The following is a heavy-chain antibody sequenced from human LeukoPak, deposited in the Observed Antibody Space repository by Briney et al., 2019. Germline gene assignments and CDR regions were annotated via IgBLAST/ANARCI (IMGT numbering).Heavy chain of an antibody. D-gene: IGHD3-10*01. J-gene: IGHJ3*02. CDR2: INHSGST. CDR1: GGSFSGYY. CDR3: AREGTMVRGVISDAFDI. Sequence: PSETLSLTCAVYGGSFSGYYWSWIRQPPGKGLEWIGEINHSGSTNYNPSLKSRVTISVDTSKNQFSLKLSSVTAADTAVYYCAREGTMVRGVISDAFDIWGQGTMVTVSS. V-gene: IGHV4-34*01.